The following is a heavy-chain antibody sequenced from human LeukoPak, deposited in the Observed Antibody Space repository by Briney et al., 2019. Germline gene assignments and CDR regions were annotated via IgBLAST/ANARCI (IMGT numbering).Heavy chain of an antibody. D-gene: IGHD2-2*01. Sequence: SETLSLTCTVSGGSISSGDYYWSWIRQPPGKGLEWIGYIYYSGSTYYNPSLKSRVTISIDTSKNQFSLKVSSVTATDTAVYYCARLLVVEGFDFWGQGTLVTVSS. CDR3: ARLLVVEGFDF. CDR1: GGSISSGDYY. CDR2: IYYSGST. V-gene: IGHV4-30-4*01. J-gene: IGHJ4*02.